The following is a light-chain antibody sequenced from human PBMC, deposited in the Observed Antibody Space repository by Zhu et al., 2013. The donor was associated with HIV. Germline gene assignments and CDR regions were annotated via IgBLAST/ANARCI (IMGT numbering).Light chain of an antibody. CDR1: SSDVGTYNY. Sequence: QSALTQPPSASGSPGQSVTISCTGTSSDVGTYNYVSWYQQHPGKAPKLVIYEVNKRPSGVPDRFSGSKSGNTASLTISGLQAEDEADYYCSSYTSSSTVVFGGGTKLTVL. CDR2: EVN. V-gene: IGLV2-8*01. CDR3: SSYTSSSTVV. J-gene: IGLJ2*01.